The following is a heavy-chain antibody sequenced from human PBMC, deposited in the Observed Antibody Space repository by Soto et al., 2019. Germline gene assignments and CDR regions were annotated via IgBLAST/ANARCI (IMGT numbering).Heavy chain of an antibody. D-gene: IGHD3-3*01. J-gene: IGHJ4*02. CDR1: GGSISTGGYY. V-gene: IGHV4-31*03. Sequence: LSLTCTVSGGSISTGGYYWSWIRQYPGKGLEWLGYIDGSGYTFYNPSLQSRLTLSMDTSKNQFSLKLSSATAADTAVYFCARKQAGFFYGIDYWGQGTLVTV. CDR3: ARKQAGFFYGIDY. CDR2: IDGSGYT.